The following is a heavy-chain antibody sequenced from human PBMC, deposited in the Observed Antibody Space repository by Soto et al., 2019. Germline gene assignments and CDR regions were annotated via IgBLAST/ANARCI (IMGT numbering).Heavy chain of an antibody. Sequence: SETLSLTCSVSGDSVSSTTYTWGWIRQPPGKGLEWVASVYYGGRSYYNPSLNSRVTISVDTSKNQFSLNLTSVTAADTAVYYCARHGLTAYMVYYFDFWGQGTLVTVSS. D-gene: IGHD3-16*01. J-gene: IGHJ4*02. CDR2: VYYGGRS. CDR1: GDSVSSTTYT. CDR3: ARHGLTAYMVYYFDF. V-gene: IGHV4-39*01.